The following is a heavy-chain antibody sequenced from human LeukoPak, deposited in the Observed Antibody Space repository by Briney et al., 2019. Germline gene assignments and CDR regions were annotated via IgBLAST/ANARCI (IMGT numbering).Heavy chain of an antibody. J-gene: IGHJ4*02. CDR2: ISGSGANT. Sequence: GGSLRLSCAASGFTFSSYAMTWVRQAPGKGLEWVSTISGSGANTYYADSVKGRFTISRDNSKNTLSLQMNSLRVEDTALYYCAKYSDSTGAHYFDYWGQGTLVTVSS. CDR3: AKYSDSTGAHYFDY. CDR1: GFTFSSYA. D-gene: IGHD2/OR15-2a*01. V-gene: IGHV3-23*01.